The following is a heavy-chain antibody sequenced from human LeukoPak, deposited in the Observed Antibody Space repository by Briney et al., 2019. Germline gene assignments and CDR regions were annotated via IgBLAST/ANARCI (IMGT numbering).Heavy chain of an antibody. CDR2: IKQDGSEK. Sequence: PGGSLRLSCAASGFTFSSYWMSWVRQAPGKGLEWVANIKQDGSEKYYVDSVKGRFTISRDNAKNSLYLQMNSLRAEDTAVYYCARDSYRWQQLVHDYWGQGILVTVSS. V-gene: IGHV3-7*01. D-gene: IGHD6-13*01. CDR1: GFTFSSYW. J-gene: IGHJ4*02. CDR3: ARDSYRWQQLVHDY.